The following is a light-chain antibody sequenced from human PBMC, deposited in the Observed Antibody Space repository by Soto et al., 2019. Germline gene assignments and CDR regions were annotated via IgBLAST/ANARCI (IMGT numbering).Light chain of an antibody. CDR3: QSYDSSLSVRYV. V-gene: IGLV1-40*01. Sequence: QSVLTQPPSVSGAPGQRVTISCTGSSSNIGAGYDVHWYQQLPGTAPKLLIYGNNNRPSGVPDRFSGSKSGTSASLAITGLRAEDEADYYCQSYDSSLSVRYVFGTGTKVTVL. CDR2: GNN. J-gene: IGLJ1*01. CDR1: SSNIGAGYD.